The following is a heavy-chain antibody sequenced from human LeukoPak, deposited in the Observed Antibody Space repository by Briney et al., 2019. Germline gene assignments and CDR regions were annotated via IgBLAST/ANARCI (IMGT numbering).Heavy chain of an antibody. Sequence: GGSLRLSCAASGFTFSSYGMHWVRQAPGKGLEWVAVIWYDGSNKYYADSVKGRFTISRDNSKNTLYLQMNSLRAEDTAVYYCARAVGSGRYLVGMDVWGKGTTVTVSS. D-gene: IGHD6-19*01. J-gene: IGHJ6*04. V-gene: IGHV3-33*01. CDR1: GFTFSSYG. CDR3: ARAVGSGRYLVGMDV. CDR2: IWYDGSNK.